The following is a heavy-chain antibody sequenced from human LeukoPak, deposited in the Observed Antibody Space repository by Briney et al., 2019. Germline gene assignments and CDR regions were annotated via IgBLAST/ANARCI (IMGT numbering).Heavy chain of an antibody. Sequence: PSETLSLTCAVYGGSFSGYYWSWIRQPPGKGLEWIGEINHSGSTNYNPSLKSRVTISVDTSKNQFSLKLSSVTAADTAVYYCARGAGRITIFGVVIRGNAFVIWGQGTMVTVSS. V-gene: IGHV4-34*01. J-gene: IGHJ3*02. CDR2: INHSGST. CDR3: ARGAGRITIFGVVIRGNAFVI. CDR1: GGSFSGYY. D-gene: IGHD3-3*01.